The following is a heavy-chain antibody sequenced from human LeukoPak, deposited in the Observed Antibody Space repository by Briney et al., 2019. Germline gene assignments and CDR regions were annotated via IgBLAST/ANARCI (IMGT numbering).Heavy chain of an antibody. D-gene: IGHD1-7*01. CDR1: GFTFSSYA. Sequence: GGSLRLSCAASGFTFSSYAMDWVRQAPGKGPEWVSRIKSDGSSEGYAEPVKGRFTISRDNTKNTLYLQMNSLRAEDTAVYYCARAQSSSSHVYLELFDLWGQGTMVTVSS. J-gene: IGHJ3*01. CDR2: IKSDGSSE. CDR3: ARAQSSSSHVYLELFDL. V-gene: IGHV3-74*01.